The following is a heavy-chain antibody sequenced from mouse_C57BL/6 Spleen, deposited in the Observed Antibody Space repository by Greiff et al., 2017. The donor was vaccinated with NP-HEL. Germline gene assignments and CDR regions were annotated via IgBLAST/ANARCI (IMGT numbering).Heavy chain of an antibody. CDR1: GFSLTSYG. J-gene: IGHJ4*01. CDR2: IWRGGST. Sequence: QVQLQQSGPGLVQPSQSLSITCTVSGFSLTSYGVHWVRQSPGKGLEWLGVIWRGGSTDYNAAFMSRLSITKDNSKSQVFFKMNSLQADDTAIYYCAKNYPSSYEMTYYAMDYWGQGTSVTVSS. V-gene: IGHV2-5*01. CDR3: AKNYPSSYEMTYYAMDY. D-gene: IGHD1-1*01.